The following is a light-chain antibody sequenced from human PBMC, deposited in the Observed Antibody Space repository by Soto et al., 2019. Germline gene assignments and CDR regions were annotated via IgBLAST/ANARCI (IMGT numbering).Light chain of an antibody. J-gene: IGKJ4*01. CDR1: QDISNY. Sequence: DIQMTQSPSSLSASVGDRVTITCQASQDISNYLNWYQKKPGKAPKLLIYDASNLETGVPSRFSGSGSGTDFTSTISSLQPEDIATYDCQQYDNLPPTFGGGTKVEIK. CDR2: DAS. V-gene: IGKV1-33*01. CDR3: QQYDNLPPT.